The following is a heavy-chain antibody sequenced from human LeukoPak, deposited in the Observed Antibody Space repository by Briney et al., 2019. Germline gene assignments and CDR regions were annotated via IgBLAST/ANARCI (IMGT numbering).Heavy chain of an antibody. CDR2: ISAYNGNT. V-gene: IGHV1-18*01. J-gene: IGHJ3*02. CDR3: ARLLTTVDYDAFDI. Sequence: ASVRVSCKASGYTFTSYGISWVRQAPGQGLEWMGWISAYNGNTNYAQKLQGRVTMTTDTSTSTAYMELRSLRSDDTAVYYCARLLTTVDYDAFDIWGQGTMVTVSS. CDR1: GYTFTSYG. D-gene: IGHD4-17*01.